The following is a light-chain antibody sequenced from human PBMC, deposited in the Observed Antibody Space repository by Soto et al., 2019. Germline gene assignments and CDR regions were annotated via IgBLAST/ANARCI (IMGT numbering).Light chain of an antibody. J-gene: IGLJ3*02. Sequence: QAVVTQSPSASASLGASVTLTCTLSSGHSSYAIAWHQQQPEKGPRYLMKVDSDGSHIKGDGIPDRFSGSSSGAERYLTISSLQSEDEADYYCQTWGTGTWVFGGGTQLTVL. V-gene: IGLV4-69*01. CDR3: QTWGTGTWV. CDR1: SGHSSYA. CDR2: VDSDGSH.